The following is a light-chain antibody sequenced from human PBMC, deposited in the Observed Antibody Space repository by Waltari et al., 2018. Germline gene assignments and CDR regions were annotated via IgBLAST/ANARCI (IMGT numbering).Light chain of an antibody. Sequence: EIVMTQSPGILSLSPGEIATLSCRASQNLSANYVAWYQHRPGQPPRLLIFGASSRAAGSPDRFSGRGSATDFTLTINRLEPEDFTMYFCHKSAGSPQTFGQGTKLDIK. CDR1: QNLSANY. CDR3: HKSAGSPQT. CDR2: GAS. J-gene: IGKJ2*01. V-gene: IGKV3-20*01.